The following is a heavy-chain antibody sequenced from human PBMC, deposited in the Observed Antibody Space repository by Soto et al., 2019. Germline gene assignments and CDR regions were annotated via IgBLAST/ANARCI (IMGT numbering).Heavy chain of an antibody. CDR2: INTYNGNT. CDR3: ARGSSPVDFDY. D-gene: IGHD6-13*01. CDR1: GYTFTNYG. V-gene: IGHV1-18*03. J-gene: IGHJ4*02. Sequence: QVQLVLSGAEVKKPGASVQVSCKASGYTFTNYGINWVRQAPGQGLEWMGWINTYNGNTNFAQRLQGRVTMTTEASTSTAYMELRSLRSDDMAVYYCARGSSPVDFDYWGQGTLVTVSS.